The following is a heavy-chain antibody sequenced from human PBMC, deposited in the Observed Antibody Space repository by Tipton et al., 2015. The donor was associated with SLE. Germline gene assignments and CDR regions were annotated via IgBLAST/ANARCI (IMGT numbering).Heavy chain of an antibody. D-gene: IGHD6-13*01. Sequence: SLRLSCAASGFTFSSYWMSWVRQAPGKGLEWVANIKQDGSEKYYVDSVKGRFTISRDNAKNTLYLQMNSLRAEDTAVYYCAKDRRGIAAAREFDYWGQGTLVTVSS. CDR2: IKQDGSEK. J-gene: IGHJ4*02. CDR3: AKDRRGIAAAREFDY. CDR1: GFTFSSYW. V-gene: IGHV3-7*03.